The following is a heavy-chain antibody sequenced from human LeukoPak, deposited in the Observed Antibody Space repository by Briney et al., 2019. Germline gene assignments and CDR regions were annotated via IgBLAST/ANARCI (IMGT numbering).Heavy chain of an antibody. CDR3: AKDIGYDSSGTDAFDI. CDR2: ISWNSGSI. J-gene: IGHJ3*02. Sequence: GGSLRLSCAASGFTFDDYAMHWVRQAPGKGLEWVSGISWNSGSIGYADSVKGRFTISRDNAKNSLYLQMNSLRAEDTALYYCAKDIGYDSSGTDAFDIWGQETMVTVSS. D-gene: IGHD3-22*01. CDR1: GFTFDDYA. V-gene: IGHV3-9*01.